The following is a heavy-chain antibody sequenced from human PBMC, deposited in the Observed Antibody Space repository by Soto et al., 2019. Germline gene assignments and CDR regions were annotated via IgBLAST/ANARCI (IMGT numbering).Heavy chain of an antibody. CDR3: AKGPEYDILTGCDY. V-gene: IGHV3-23*01. CDR2: LSGGGSTT. Sequence: EVPLLESGGGFVQPGESLRLSCAASGFTFSLSAMSWVRQAPGRGRDWVSSLSGGGSTTDYADSVKGRFTISRDNSKNTVHLQMNSLRAEDTAVYYCAKGPEYDILTGCDYWGQGALVTVSS. D-gene: IGHD3-9*01. CDR1: GFTFSLSA. J-gene: IGHJ4*02.